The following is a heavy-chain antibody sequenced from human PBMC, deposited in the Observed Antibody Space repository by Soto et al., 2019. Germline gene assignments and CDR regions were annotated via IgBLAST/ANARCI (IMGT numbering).Heavy chain of an antibody. CDR2: INKSGGSR. D-gene: IGHD1-1*01. CDR3: AKGAEMPTIPFAY. V-gene: IGHV3-23*01. CDR1: GVTFNTFA. J-gene: IGHJ4*02. Sequence: EVLLLESGGGLVPRGGSLRLSCEASGVTFNTFAMSWVRQAPGRGLEWVSRINKSGGSRYYSDSVRGRFTVSRDNSKNTLFLQLNSLRDEDTAIYYCAKGAEMPTIPFAYWGQGALGTVSS.